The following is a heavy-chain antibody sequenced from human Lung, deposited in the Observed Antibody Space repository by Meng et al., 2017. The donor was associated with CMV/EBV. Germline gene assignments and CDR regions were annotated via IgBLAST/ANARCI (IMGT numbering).Heavy chain of an antibody. V-gene: IGHV1-2*02. CDR3: ARDQDSSSFYWFDP. CDR2: INPNSGGT. Sequence: KASGYTYTGYYMHGVRQAPGQGLEWMGWINPNSGGTNYAQKFQGRVTMTRDTSISTAYMELSRLRSDDTAVYYCARDQDSSSFYWFDPWGQGTLVTVSS. D-gene: IGHD6-13*01. CDR1: GYTYTGYY. J-gene: IGHJ5*02.